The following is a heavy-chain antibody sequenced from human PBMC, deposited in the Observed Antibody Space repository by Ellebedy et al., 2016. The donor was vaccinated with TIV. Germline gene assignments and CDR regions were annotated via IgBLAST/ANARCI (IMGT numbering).Heavy chain of an antibody. CDR3: ARVVATTFWFDP. CDR1: GYTFSGYY. D-gene: IGHD5-12*01. J-gene: IGHJ5*02. CDR2: INPNSGGT. V-gene: IGHV1-2*02. Sequence: AASVKVSCKASGYTFSGYYMHWVRQAPGQGLEWMGWINPNSGGTNYAQKFQGRVTMTRDTSISTAYMEMSRLRSDDTAVYYSARVVATTFWFDPWGQGTLVTVSS.